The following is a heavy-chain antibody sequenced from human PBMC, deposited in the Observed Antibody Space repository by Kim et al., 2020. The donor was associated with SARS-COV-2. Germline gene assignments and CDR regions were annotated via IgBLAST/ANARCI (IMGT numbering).Heavy chain of an antibody. D-gene: IGHD4-17*01. J-gene: IGHJ4*02. Sequence: GESLKISCKGSGYSFTSYWIGWVRQMPGKGLEWMGIIYPGDSDTRYSPSFQGQVTISADKSISTAYLQWSSLKASDTAMYYCARTHDGDYGGYDFDYWGQGTLVTVSS. V-gene: IGHV5-51*01. CDR3: ARTHDGDYGGYDFDY. CDR2: IYPGDSDT. CDR1: GYSFTSYW.